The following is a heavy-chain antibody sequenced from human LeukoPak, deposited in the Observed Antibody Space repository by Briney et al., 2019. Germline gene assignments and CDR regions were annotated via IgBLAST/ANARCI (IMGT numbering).Heavy chain of an antibody. D-gene: IGHD3-10*01. V-gene: IGHV1-46*01. Sequence: GASVKVSCKASGYTFTSYGISWVRQAPGQGLEWMGIINPSGGSTSYAQKFQGRVTMTRDTSTSTVYMELSSLRSEDTAVYYCARALRMVRGVTTPLGYWGQGTLVTVSS. CDR3: ARALRMVRGVTTPLGY. J-gene: IGHJ4*02. CDR2: INPSGGST. CDR1: GYTFTSYG.